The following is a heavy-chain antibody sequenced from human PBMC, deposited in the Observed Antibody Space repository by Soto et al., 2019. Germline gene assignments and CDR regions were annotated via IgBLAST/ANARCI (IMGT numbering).Heavy chain of an antibody. CDR1: GYTFTSYA. J-gene: IGHJ4*02. Sequence: GAPVKVSCKASGYTFTSYAMHWVRPAPRQSLEWMGWISANNSNTNYAQKLQGRVPITTDTSASTAYMELRSRRSDDTAVYYCAREEGYDFWSGYQNFDYWGQGTLVTVSS. CDR2: ISANNSNT. D-gene: IGHD3-3*01. V-gene: IGHV1-3*01. CDR3: AREEGYDFWSGYQNFDY.